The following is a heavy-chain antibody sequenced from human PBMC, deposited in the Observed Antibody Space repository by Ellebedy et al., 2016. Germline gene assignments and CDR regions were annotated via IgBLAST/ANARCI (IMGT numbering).Heavy chain of an antibody. CDR1: GYTFSNYY. CDR3: ARSDYNAFDI. J-gene: IGHJ3*02. V-gene: IGHV1-46*01. Sequence: ASVKVSCKASGYTFSNYYMHWVRQAPGQGLEWMGIINPSGSSITYALKFQGRVTMTRDTSTSKLYMELSSLRSEETAVYYCARSDYNAFDIWGQGAMVTVSS. CDR2: INPSGSSI. D-gene: IGHD4-11*01.